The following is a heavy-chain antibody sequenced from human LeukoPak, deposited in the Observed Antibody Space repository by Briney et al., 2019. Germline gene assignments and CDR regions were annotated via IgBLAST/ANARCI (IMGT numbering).Heavy chain of an antibody. D-gene: IGHD4-17*01. Sequence: GGSLRLSCAASGFTFSSYAMSWVRQAPGKGLEGVSAISGSGGSTYYADSVKGRFTITRDNSMNTLYLQMSSLRAEDTAVYYCAKSRPDYGDYGGYWGQGTLVTGSS. CDR2: ISGSGGST. V-gene: IGHV3-23*01. J-gene: IGHJ4*02. CDR1: GFTFSSYA. CDR3: AKSRPDYGDYGGY.